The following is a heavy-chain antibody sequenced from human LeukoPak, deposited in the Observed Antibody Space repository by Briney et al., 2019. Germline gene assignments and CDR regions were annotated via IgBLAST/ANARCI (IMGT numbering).Heavy chain of an antibody. Sequence: SETLSLTCAVYGGSFSGYYGSWIRQPPGKWLEWIGEINHSGSTNYNPSLKSRVTISVDTSKNQFSLKLSSVTAADTAVYYCARMGVEAAAAHLDYYGMDVWGQGTTVTVSS. CDR2: INHSGST. CDR3: ARMGVEAAAAHLDYYGMDV. V-gene: IGHV4-34*01. CDR1: GGSFSGYY. D-gene: IGHD6-13*01. J-gene: IGHJ6*02.